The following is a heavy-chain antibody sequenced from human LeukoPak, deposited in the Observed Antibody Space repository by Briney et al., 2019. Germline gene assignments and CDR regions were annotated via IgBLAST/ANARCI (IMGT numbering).Heavy chain of an antibody. CDR3: ARDRVAALDY. V-gene: IGHV3-48*03. CDR1: AFTFSSYE. J-gene: IGHJ4*02. D-gene: IGHD6-6*01. CDR2: ISSSGSTI. Sequence: RTAGSLRLSCAASAFTFSSYEMNWVRQAPGKVLEWVSYISSSGSTIYYSDSVKGRFTISRDNAKNSLYLQMNSLRAEDTAVYYCARDRVAALDYWDQGTLVTVSS.